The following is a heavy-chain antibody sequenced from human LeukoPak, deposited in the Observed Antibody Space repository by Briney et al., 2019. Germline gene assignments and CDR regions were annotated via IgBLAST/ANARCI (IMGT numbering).Heavy chain of an antibody. D-gene: IGHD2-15*01. CDR3: ASQNSRIDDAFDI. CDR2: INWNGGST. V-gene: IGHV3-20*04. Sequence: GGSLRLSCAASGFTFDDYGMSWVRQAPGKGLEWVSGINWNGGSTGYADSVKGRFTISRDNAKNSLYLQTNSLRAEDTALYYCASQNSRIDDAFDIWGQGTMVTVSS. J-gene: IGHJ3*02. CDR1: GFTFDDYG.